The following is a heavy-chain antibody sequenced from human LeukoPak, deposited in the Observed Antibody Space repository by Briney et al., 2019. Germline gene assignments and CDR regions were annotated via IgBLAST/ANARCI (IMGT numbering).Heavy chain of an antibody. CDR2: ISGSGGST. CDR1: GFTFSSYA. V-gene: IGHV3-23*01. Sequence: GASLRLSSAASGFTFSSYAMSWVRQAPGKGLEWVSAISGSGGSTYYADSVKGRFTISRDNSKNTLYLQMNSLRAEDTAVYYCAKGALWFGELIYYFDYWGQGTLVTVSS. J-gene: IGHJ4*02. CDR3: AKGALWFGELIYYFDY. D-gene: IGHD3-10*01.